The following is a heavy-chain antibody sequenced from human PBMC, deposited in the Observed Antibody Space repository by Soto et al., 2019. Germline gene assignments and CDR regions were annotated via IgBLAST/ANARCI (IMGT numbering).Heavy chain of an antibody. D-gene: IGHD1-26*01. CDR2: VYYSGST. CDR1: SGSINSNYW. J-gene: IGHJ4*02. Sequence: QVQLQESGPGLVKPSETLSLTCAVSSGSINSNYWWSWVRQPPGKGLEWIGEVYYSGSTRYSPSLKSRVTVSVDKSTNQFSLNLSSVTAADTAVYYCARRTGWAQNSYYFDSWGQGTLVTVSS. V-gene: IGHV4-4*02. CDR3: ARRTGWAQNSYYFDS.